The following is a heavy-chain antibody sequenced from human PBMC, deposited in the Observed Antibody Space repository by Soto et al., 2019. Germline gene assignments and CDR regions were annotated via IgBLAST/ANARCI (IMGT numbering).Heavy chain of an antibody. CDR2: IIPIFGTA. D-gene: IGHD2-15*01. J-gene: IGHJ6*02. CDR1: GGTFSSYA. V-gene: IGHV1-69*12. CDR3: ARRGGYCSGGSCYSAPYYYYGMDV. Sequence: QVQLVQSGAEVKKPGSSVKVSCKASGGTFSSYAISWVRQAPGQGLEWMGGIIPIFGTANYAQKFQGRVTITADESTSTAYMELSSLRSEDTAVYYCARRGGYCSGGSCYSAPYYYYGMDVWGQGTTVTVSS.